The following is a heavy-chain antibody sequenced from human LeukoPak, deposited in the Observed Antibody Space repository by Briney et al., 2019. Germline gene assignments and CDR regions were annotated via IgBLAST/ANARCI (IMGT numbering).Heavy chain of an antibody. Sequence: SETLSLTCTVSGYSISSGYYWSWIRPPPGKGREWIGYIYYSGSTYYNPSLKSRVTISVDTSKNQFSLKLSSVTAADTAVYYCAREPLGYYYYYYYMDVWGKGTTVTVSS. V-gene: IGHV4-30-4*08. CDR3: AREPLGYYYYYYYMDV. CDR2: IYYSGST. D-gene: IGHD1-14*01. J-gene: IGHJ6*03. CDR1: GYSISSGYY.